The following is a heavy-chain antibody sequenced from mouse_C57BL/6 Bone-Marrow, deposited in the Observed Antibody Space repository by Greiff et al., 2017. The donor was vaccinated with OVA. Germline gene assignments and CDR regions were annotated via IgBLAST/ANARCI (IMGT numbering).Heavy chain of an antibody. J-gene: IGHJ2*01. CDR3: ASLYYCVSSGFDY. V-gene: IGHV1-61*01. CDR2: IYPSDSET. Sequence: QVQLQQSGAELVRPGSSVKLSCKASGYTFTSYWMDWVKQRPGQGLEWIGNIYPSDSETHYNQKFKDKATLTVDKSSSTAYMQLSSLTSEDSAVYYCASLYYCVSSGFDYWGQGTTLTVSS. CDR1: GYTFTSYW. D-gene: IGHD1-1*01.